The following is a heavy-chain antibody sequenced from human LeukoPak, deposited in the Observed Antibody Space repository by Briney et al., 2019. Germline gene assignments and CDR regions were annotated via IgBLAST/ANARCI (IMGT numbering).Heavy chain of an antibody. CDR3: VQYASGYFRFFAH. CDR2: INPDGSEK. J-gene: IGHJ1*01. CDR1: GFNFRRYW. V-gene: IGHV3-7*01. Sequence: PGGSLRLSCATSGFNFRRYWMSWVRQAPGMGLEWVATINPDGSEKHYLDSVKGRFTISRDNSLFLQMNSLRVADTAVYYCVQYASGYFRFFAHWGQGTLVTVSS. D-gene: IGHD5-12*01.